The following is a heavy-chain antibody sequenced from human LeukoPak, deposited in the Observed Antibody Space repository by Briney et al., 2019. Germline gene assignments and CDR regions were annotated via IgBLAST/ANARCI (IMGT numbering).Heavy chain of an antibody. CDR3: ARASSGSYPFDY. CDR2: IYYSGST. CDR1: GGSISSYY. Sequence: PETLSLTCTVSGGSISSYYWSWIRQPPGKGLEWIGYIYYSGSTNYNPSLKSRVTISVDTSKNQFSLKLSSVTAADTAVYYCARASSGSYPFDYWGQGTLVTVSS. V-gene: IGHV4-59*01. D-gene: IGHD1-26*01. J-gene: IGHJ4*02.